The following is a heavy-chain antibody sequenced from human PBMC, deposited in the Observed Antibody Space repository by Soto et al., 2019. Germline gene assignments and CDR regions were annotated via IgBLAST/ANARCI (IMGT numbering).Heavy chain of an antibody. V-gene: IGHV3-23*01. CDR2: FRAGGDDGTT. CDR1: DFTFSSYS. CDR3: AKKVNSGSGSQYFDY. Sequence: WGSLLVSCVASDFTFSSYSMTWVRQAPGRGLEWVSGFRAGGDDGTTYYADSVKGRFTISRDNSKNTLFLQMNSLRAEDTAIYYCAKKVNSGSGSQYFDYFGQGAMVTVSS. D-gene: IGHD3-10*01. J-gene: IGHJ4*02.